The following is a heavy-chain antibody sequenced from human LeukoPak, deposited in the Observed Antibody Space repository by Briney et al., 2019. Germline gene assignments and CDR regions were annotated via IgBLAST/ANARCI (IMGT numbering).Heavy chain of an antibody. CDR2: ISHSGST. V-gene: IGHV4-38-2*01. CDR1: GYSISSGYY. CDR3: ARPTSGTYYGRAFDI. D-gene: IGHD1-26*01. J-gene: IGHJ3*02. Sequence: SETLSLTCAVSGYSISSGYYWGWIRQPPGKGLEWIGSISHSGSTYYNPSLQSRVTISVDTSKNQFSLNLSSVTAADTAVYYCARPTSGTYYGRAFDIWGQGTMVTVSS.